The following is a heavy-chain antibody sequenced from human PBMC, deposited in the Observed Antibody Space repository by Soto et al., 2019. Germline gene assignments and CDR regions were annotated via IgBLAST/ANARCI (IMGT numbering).Heavy chain of an antibody. CDR3: ARDQRPGYSSSSIYYYYGMDV. CDR1: GGTFSSYA. D-gene: IGHD6-13*01. J-gene: IGHJ6*02. Sequence: QVQLVQSGAEVKKPGSSVKVSCKASGGTFSSYAISWVRQAPGQGLEWMGGIIPIFGTANYAQKFQGRVTITAVESTSTAYMELSSLRSEDTAVYYCARDQRPGYSSSSIYYYYGMDVWGQGTTVTVSS. CDR2: IIPIFGTA. V-gene: IGHV1-69*01.